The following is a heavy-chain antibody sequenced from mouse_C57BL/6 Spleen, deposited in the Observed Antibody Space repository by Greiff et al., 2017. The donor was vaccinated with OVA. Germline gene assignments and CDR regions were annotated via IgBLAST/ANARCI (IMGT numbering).Heavy chain of an antibody. V-gene: IGHV1-26*01. CDR1: GYTFTDYY. J-gene: IGHJ3*01. D-gene: IGHD1-1*01. Sequence: EVKLQQSGPELVKPGASVKISCKASGYTFTDYYMNWVKQSHGKSLEWIGDINPNNGGTSYNQKFKGKATLTVDKSSSTAYMELRSLTSEDSAVYYWASYGSSFAYWGQGTLVTVSA. CDR2: INPNNGGT. CDR3: ASYGSSFAY.